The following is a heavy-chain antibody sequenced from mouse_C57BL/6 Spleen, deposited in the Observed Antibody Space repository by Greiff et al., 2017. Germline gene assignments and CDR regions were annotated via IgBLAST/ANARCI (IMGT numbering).Heavy chain of an antibody. J-gene: IGHJ1*03. CDR3: AREDFITTVVATRYFDV. CDR2: IYPRSGNT. V-gene: IGHV1-81*01. CDR1: GYTFTSYG. D-gene: IGHD1-1*01. Sequence: VQLQESGAELARPGASVKLSCKASGYTFTSYGISWVKQRTGQGLEWIGEIYPRSGNTYYNEKFKGKATLTADKSSSTAYMELRSLTSEDSAVYFCAREDFITTVVATRYFDVWGTGTTVTVSS.